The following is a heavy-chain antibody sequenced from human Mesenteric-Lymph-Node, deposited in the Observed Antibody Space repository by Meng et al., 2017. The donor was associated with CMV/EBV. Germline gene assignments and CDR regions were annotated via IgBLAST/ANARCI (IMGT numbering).Heavy chain of an antibody. J-gene: IGHJ4*02. D-gene: IGHD6-6*01. CDR1: GGSISRSPHY. Sequence: GSLRLSCTVSGGSISRSPHYWAWIRQPPGKGLEWIGEISHAGTTNYNPSLKSRVTLSLDMSKNQFSLNLSSVTAADTAVYYCARVSSVSSSSLWGQGTLVTVSS. V-gene: IGHV4-39*07. CDR2: ISHAGTT. CDR3: ARVSSVSSSSL.